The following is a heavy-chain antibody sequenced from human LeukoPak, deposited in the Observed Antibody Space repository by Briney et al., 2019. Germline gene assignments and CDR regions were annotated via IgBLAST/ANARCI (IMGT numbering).Heavy chain of an antibody. V-gene: IGHV1-18*01. CDR1: GGTFSSYA. J-gene: IGHJ6*03. D-gene: IGHD1-1*01. CDR2: ISAYNGNT. Sequence: GASVKVSCKASGGTFSSYAISWVRQAPGQGLEWMGWISAYNGNTNYAQKLQGRVTMTTDTSTSTAYMELSSLRSEDTAVYYCATCEPKTRLYNWNDNRGVDYYYYYYMDVWGKGTTVTVSS. CDR3: ATCEPKTRLYNWNDNRGVDYYYYYYMDV.